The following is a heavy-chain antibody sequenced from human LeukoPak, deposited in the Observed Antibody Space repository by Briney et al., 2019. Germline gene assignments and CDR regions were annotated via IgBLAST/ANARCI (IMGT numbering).Heavy chain of an antibody. J-gene: IGHJ4*02. V-gene: IGHV3-30*03. CDR1: GFTFSSYG. CDR3: VRARNSSSSGYFDY. D-gene: IGHD6-6*01. Sequence: PGRSLRLSCAASGFTFSSYGMHWVRQAPGKGLEWVAVISYDGSNKYYADSVKGRFTIPRDNSKNTLYLQMNSLRAEDMTVYYCVRARNSSSSGYFDYWGQGTLVTVSS. CDR2: ISYDGSNK.